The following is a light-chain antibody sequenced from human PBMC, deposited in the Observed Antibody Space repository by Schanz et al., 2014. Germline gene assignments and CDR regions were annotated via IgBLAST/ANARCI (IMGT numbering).Light chain of an antibody. CDR2: AAS. J-gene: IGKJ5*01. CDR1: QDISSY. V-gene: IGKV1-9*01. Sequence: IQLTQSPSSLSASVGDRVTITCRASQDISSYLAWYQQKPGKAPKLLIYAASTLQSGVPSRFSGSGSGTDFTLTISSLQPEDFATYYCQQLNNYPPITFGQGTRLEIK. CDR3: QQLNNYPPIT.